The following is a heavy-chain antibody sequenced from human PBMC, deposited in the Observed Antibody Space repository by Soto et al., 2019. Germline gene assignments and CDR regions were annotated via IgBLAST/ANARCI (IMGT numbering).Heavy chain of an antibody. CDR1: GCSISSSTYY. CDR3: ARHGLSSSGWTAAGFDY. D-gene: IGHD6-19*01. CDR2: VYFSATT. V-gene: IGHV4-39*01. Sequence: SETPSLTCTFSGCSISSSTYYWGWIRQPPGKGLEWIGSVYFSATTYYNPSLKSRLTFSEDTSKNLFSLKLSSVTAADTAVYYCARHGLSSSGWTAAGFDYWGQGIVVTVSS. J-gene: IGHJ4*02.